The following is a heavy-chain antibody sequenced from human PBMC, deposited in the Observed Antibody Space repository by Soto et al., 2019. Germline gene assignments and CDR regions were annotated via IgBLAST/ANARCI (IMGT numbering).Heavy chain of an antibody. D-gene: IGHD5-18*01. CDR3: ARCRYSYGYDFDS. Sequence: DVQLVESGGGLVQPGGSLRLSCAASGFTFSNYGMSWVRQAPGKGLEWVSHISGSGTNIYYAGSVKGRFTVSRDIAKNSLFLQMISLRDEDTAVYYCARCRYSYGYDFDSWGQGTLVTVSS. V-gene: IGHV3-48*02. J-gene: IGHJ4*02. CDR1: GFTFSNYG. CDR2: ISGSGTNI.